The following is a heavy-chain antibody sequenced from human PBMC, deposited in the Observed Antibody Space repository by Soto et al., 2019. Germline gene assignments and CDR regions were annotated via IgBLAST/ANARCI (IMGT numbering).Heavy chain of an antibody. CDR3: ARTLIAVAGIFDY. J-gene: IGHJ4*02. V-gene: IGHV1-3*01. Sequence: VGSVKVSCKASGYTFTSYSMHWVRQAPGQRLEWMGWINAGNGNTKYSQKFQGRVTITRDTSASTAYMELSSLRSEDTAVYYCARTLIAVAGIFDYWGRGTLVTVSS. CDR2: INAGNGNT. CDR1: GYTFTSYS. D-gene: IGHD6-19*01.